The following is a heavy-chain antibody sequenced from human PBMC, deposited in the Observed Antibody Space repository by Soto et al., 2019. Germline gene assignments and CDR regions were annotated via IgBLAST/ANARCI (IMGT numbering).Heavy chain of an antibody. J-gene: IGHJ2*01. CDR2: IYSGGST. Sequence: PKKWLEWVSVIYSGGSTYYADSVKCRFTISRDNSKNTLYLQMNSLRAEDTAVYYCAFFFQAEDGIRDTVPVSAFLLNRSSDL. CDR3: AFFFQAEDGIRDTVPVSAFLLNRSSDL. D-gene: IGHD2-15*01. V-gene: IGHV3-53*01.